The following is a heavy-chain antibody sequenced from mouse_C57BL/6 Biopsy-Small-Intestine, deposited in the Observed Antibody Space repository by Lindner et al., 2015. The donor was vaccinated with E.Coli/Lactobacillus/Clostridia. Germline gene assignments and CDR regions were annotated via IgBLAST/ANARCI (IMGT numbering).Heavy chain of an antibody. CDR3: ARGYYSNYYAMDH. Sequence: VQLQESGAELVKPGASVRMSCKASGYTFTTYPIEWMKQNHGKSLEWIGNFHPYNDDAKYNEKFKGKATLTVEKSSTTVYLELSRLTSDDSGVYYCARGYYSNYYAMDHWGQGTSVTVSS. CDR1: GYTFTTYP. J-gene: IGHJ4*01. D-gene: IGHD2-5*01. CDR2: FHPYNDDA. V-gene: IGHV1-47*01.